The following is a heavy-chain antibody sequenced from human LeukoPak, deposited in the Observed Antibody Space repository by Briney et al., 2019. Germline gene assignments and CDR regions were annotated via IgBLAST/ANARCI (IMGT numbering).Heavy chain of an antibody. CDR1: GFTFNIYA. D-gene: IGHD5-24*01. J-gene: IGHJ1*01. CDR2: ISETSRKT. CDR3: VQEARRDGYKLAPVAEH. V-gene: IGHV3-23*01. Sequence: GGSLRLSCAASGFTFNIYAMSWVRQAPGKGLEWVSAISETSRKTYYADSVKGRFTISRDNSKNTLYLQMNGLRDEDTAVYYCVQEARRDGYKLAPVAEHWGQGTPVTVSS.